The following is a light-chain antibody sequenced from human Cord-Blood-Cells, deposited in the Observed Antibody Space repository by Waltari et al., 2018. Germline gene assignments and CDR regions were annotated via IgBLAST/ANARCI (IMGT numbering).Light chain of an antibody. Sequence: QSALTQPASVSGSPGQSITISCTGTSSDVGSYNLVSWYQQHPAKAPKLMIYEVSTRPSGVSNRFSCSKSGNTASLTISGLQAEDEADYYCCSYAGSSTYVFGTGTKVTVL. CDR1: SSDVGSYNL. CDR2: EVS. V-gene: IGLV2-23*02. CDR3: CSYAGSSTYV. J-gene: IGLJ1*01.